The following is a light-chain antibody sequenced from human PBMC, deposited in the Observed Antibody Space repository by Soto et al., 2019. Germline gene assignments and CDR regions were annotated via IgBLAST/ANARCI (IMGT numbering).Light chain of an antibody. CDR2: DAS. J-gene: IGKJ1*01. CDR3: QQYNSYWWT. V-gene: IGKV1-5*01. Sequence: DIQMTQSPSTLSASVGDRVTITCRASQSISSWLAWYQQKPGKAPKLLIYDASSLESGVPSRFSGSGSGTEFTLTISSLQPDDFATYYCQQYNSYWWTFGQGAKV. CDR1: QSISSW.